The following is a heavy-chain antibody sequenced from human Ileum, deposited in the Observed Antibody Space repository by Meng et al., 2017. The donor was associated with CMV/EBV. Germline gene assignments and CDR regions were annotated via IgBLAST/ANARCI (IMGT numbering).Heavy chain of an antibody. CDR3: AHFVGGYYPSRPDY. CDR1: GFSPSTSGEG. CDR2: IYRGDDK. D-gene: IGHD1-26*01. Sequence: LKEPGPPRVTPTQTLSLTVSFSGFSPSTSGEGVGWSRQPPGKALEWLALIYRGDDKRYSPSLNSRLTIAKDTSKNEVVLTLTNMGPIDTGTYYCAHFVGGYYPSRPDYWGQGTLVTVSS. V-gene: IGHV2-5*02. J-gene: IGHJ4*02.